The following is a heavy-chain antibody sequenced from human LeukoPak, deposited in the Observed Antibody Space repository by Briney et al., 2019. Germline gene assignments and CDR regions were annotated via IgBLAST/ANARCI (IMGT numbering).Heavy chain of an antibody. CDR3: AKEGLRVGAPRNYFDY. D-gene: IGHD1-26*01. Sequence: ASVEVSCMASGYSFTKYAIHWMRQAPGHRLEWMGWITADDGDTKYSEDLQGRVTITSDTSATTTYIELSSLTSEDMAVYYCAKEGLRVGAPRNYFDYWGQGTLVTVSS. V-gene: IGHV1-3*03. CDR2: ITADDGDT. CDR1: GYSFTKYA. J-gene: IGHJ4*02.